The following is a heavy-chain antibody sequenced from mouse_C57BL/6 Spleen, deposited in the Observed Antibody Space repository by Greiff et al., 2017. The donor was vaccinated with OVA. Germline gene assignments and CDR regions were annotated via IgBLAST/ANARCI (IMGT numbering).Heavy chain of an antibody. CDR1: GFTFSDYG. CDR3: AKYYYGSSSYAMDY. D-gene: IGHD1-1*01. J-gene: IGHJ4*01. Sequence: EVQVVESGGGLVKPGGSLKLSCAASGFTFSDYGMHWVRQAPEKGLEWVAYISSGSSTIYYADKVKGRFTISRDNAKNTLFLQMTSLRSEDTAMYYCAKYYYGSSSYAMDYWGQGTSVTVSS. CDR2: ISSGSSTI. V-gene: IGHV5-17*01.